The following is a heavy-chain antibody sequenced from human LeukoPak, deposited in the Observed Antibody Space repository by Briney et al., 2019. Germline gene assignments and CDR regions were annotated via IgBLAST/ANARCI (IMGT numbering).Heavy chain of an antibody. CDR3: ARVGDILTVYYYYYYMDV. V-gene: IGHV3-48*03. D-gene: IGHD3-9*01. J-gene: IGHJ6*03. CDR1: GFSFSDYE. CDR2: ISTSGNII. Sequence: PGGSLRLSCTASGFSFSDYEMNWVRQAPGKGLEWVLHISTSGNIIHYADSVKGRFTISRDNAKNSLYLQMNSLRAEDTAVYYCARVGDILTVYYYYYYMDVWGKGTTVTISS.